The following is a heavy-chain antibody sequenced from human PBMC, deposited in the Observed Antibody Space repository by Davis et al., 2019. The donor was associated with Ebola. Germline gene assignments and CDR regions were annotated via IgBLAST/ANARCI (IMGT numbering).Heavy chain of an antibody. Sequence: SLKISCAGSGFTFDDYAMHWVRQAPGKGLEWVSGISWNSGNIGYADSVKGRFTISRDNAKDSLYLQMNSLRVEDTAVYYCARQGWSGYSLRHWLDPWGQGTLVTVSS. J-gene: IGHJ5*02. D-gene: IGHD3-3*01. CDR1: GFTFDDYA. V-gene: IGHV3-9*01. CDR2: ISWNSGNI. CDR3: ARQGWSGYSLRHWLDP.